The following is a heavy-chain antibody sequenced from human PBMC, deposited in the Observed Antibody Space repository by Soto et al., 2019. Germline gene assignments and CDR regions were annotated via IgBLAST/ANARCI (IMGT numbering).Heavy chain of an antibody. CDR3: ARGGAGVTATAPNRSNWFDP. D-gene: IGHD2-8*01. CDR2: VWFDGSYT. CDR1: GFTFSTYG. J-gene: IGHJ5*02. Sequence: QVQLVESGGGVVQPGRSLRLSCATSGFTFSTYGMHWVRQAPGKGLEWVATVWFDGSYTNQADSVKGRFTISRDNSKSTLYLQMNSLRVDDTAVYYCARGGAGVTATAPNRSNWFDPWGQGTLVTVSS. V-gene: IGHV3-33*01.